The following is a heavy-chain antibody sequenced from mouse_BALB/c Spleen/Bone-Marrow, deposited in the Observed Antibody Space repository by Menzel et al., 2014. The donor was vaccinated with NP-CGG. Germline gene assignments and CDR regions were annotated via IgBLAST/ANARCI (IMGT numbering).Heavy chain of an antibody. CDR3: AREGIPAWFAY. CDR1: GLDFSRYW. J-gene: IGHJ3*01. CDR2: INPDSSTI. V-gene: IGHV4-1*02. Sequence: AAEGLDFSRYWMSWVRQAPGKGLEWIGEINPDSSTINYTPSLKDKFIISRDNAKNTLYLQMSKVRSEDTALYYCAREGIPAWFAYWGQGTLVTVSA.